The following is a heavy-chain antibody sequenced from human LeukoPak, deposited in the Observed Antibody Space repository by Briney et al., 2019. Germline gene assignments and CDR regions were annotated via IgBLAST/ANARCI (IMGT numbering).Heavy chain of an antibody. CDR3: ARYVVTRGYSVGN. CDR1: GVSFSSYY. V-gene: IGHV4-59*12. CDR2: IYGSGST. J-gene: IGHJ4*02. D-gene: IGHD4-23*01. Sequence: SETLRLSCTVSGVSFSSYYWSWIRQPPGKGLEWIGHIYGSGSTNYNPSLKSRVTLSVDTSKNQFSLKLSSVTAADTAVYFCARYVVTRGYSVGNWGQGALVTVSS.